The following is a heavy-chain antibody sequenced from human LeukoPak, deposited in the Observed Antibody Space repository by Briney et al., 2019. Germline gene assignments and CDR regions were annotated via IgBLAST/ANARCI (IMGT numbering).Heavy chain of an antibody. CDR1: GFTFSSYA. J-gene: IGHJ4*02. CDR2: ISSNGGST. V-gene: IGHV3-64*01. CDR3: ARDHGGNSFDY. Sequence: GGSLRLSCAASGFTFSSYAMSWVRQAPGKGLEYVSAISSNGGSTYYANSVKGRFTISRDNSKNTLYLQMGSLRAEDMAVYYCARDHGGNSFDYWGQGTLVTVSS. D-gene: IGHD4-23*01.